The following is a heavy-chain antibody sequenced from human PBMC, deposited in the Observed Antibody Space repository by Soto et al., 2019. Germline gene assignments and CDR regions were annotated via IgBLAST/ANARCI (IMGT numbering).Heavy chain of an antibody. J-gene: IGHJ4*02. CDR1: GFTFSSYG. D-gene: IGHD1-26*01. Sequence: QVQLVESGGGVVQPGRSLRLSCAASGFTFSSYGMHWVRQAPGKGLEWVAVISYDGSNKYYADSVKGRFTISRDNSKNTLYLQMNGLRAEDTAVYYCAKLLTGGSRTDFAYWGQGTLVTVSS. V-gene: IGHV3-30*18. CDR2: ISYDGSNK. CDR3: AKLLTGGSRTDFAY.